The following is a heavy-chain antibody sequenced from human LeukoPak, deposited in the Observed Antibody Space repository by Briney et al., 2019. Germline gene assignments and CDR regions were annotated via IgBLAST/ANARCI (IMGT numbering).Heavy chain of an antibody. D-gene: IGHD2-2*01. CDR3: ARNRLEVVVPAAINSKIYYYYMDV. CDR2: INPNSGGT. Sequence: EASVKVSCKASGGTFSSYAISWVRQAPGQGLEWMGWINPNSGGTNYAQKFQGRVTMTRDTSISTAYMELSRLRSDDTAVYYCARNRLEVVVPAAINSKIYYYYMDVWGKGTTVTISS. V-gene: IGHV1-2*02. J-gene: IGHJ6*03. CDR1: GGTFSSYA.